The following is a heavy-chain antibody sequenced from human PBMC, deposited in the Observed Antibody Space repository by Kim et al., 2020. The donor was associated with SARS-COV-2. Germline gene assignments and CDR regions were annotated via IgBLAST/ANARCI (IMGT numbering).Heavy chain of an antibody. CDR3: TTIDVPPGVPYGY. CDR1: GFTFSNAW. D-gene: IGHD2-2*01. Sequence: GGSLRLSCAASGFTFSNAWMTWVRQAPGKGLEWVGRIKSKSSGGTTDYAAPVEGRFTISRDDSENTRYLQMKSRKIEDTAVYYCTTIDVPPGVPYGYWGQGTLVTVSS. V-gene: IGHV3-15*01. J-gene: IGHJ4*02. CDR2: IKSKSSGGTT.